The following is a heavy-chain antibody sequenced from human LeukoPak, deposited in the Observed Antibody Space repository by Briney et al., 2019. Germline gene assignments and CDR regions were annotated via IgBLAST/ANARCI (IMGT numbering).Heavy chain of an antibody. J-gene: IGHJ3*02. CDR3: ARGGRCAVVTSCGAFDI. CDR2: IIPTFGTA. D-gene: IGHD2-21*02. CDR1: GGTFSSYA. V-gene: IGHV1-69*13. Sequence: SVKVSCKASGGTFSSYAISWVRQAPGQGLEWMGGIIPTFGTANYAQKFQGRVTITADESTSTAYMELSSLRSEDTAVYYCARGGRCAVVTSCGAFDIWGQGTMVTVSS.